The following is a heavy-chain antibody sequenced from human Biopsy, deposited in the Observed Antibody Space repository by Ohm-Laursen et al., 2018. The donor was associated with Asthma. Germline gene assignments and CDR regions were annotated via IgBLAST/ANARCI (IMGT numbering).Heavy chain of an antibody. CDR3: ASDFPKDYVRYNFQF. D-gene: IGHD4-17*01. J-gene: IGHJ4*02. V-gene: IGHV1-24*01. Sequence: SVKVSCKISGYSLTDLSMHWVRQAPGHGLEWMGGHDHEEGGAVNARRFQGRVTMTEDTSTDTAYMELSSLSSDDTAVYYCASDFPKDYVRYNFQFWGQGTLVTVSS. CDR2: HDHEEGGA. CDR1: GYSLTDLS.